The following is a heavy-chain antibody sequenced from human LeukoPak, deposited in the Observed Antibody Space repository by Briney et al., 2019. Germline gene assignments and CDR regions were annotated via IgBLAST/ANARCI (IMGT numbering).Heavy chain of an antibody. Sequence: GGSLRLSCAASGFTFSNSAMHWVRQAPGKGLEWMTFISYDGSDKYYADAAKGRFTISRGNSKNTLYLEMSSLGLQDTAVYYCTEERDRDGYFRYWGQGTLVTVSS. V-gene: IGHV3-30-3*02. CDR2: ISYDGSDK. CDR3: TEERDRDGYFRY. J-gene: IGHJ4*02. CDR1: GFTFSNSA. D-gene: IGHD2-8*01.